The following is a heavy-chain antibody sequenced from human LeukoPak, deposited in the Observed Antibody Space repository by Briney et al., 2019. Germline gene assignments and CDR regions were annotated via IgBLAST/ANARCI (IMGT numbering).Heavy chain of an antibody. CDR1: GFTFSSYA. D-gene: IGHD6-13*01. J-gene: IGHJ4*02. CDR3: AKSGAAAGGYFDC. CDR2: ISGSGGST. Sequence: PGESLRLSCAASGFTFSSYAMSWVRQAPGKGLEWVSGISGSGGSTYYADSVKGRFTISRDNSKNTLYLQMNSPRAEDTAIYYCAKSGAAAGGYFDCWGQGTLVTVSS. V-gene: IGHV3-23*01.